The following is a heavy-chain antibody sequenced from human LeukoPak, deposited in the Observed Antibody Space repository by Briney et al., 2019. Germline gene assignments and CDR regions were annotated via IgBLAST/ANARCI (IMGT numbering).Heavy chain of an antibody. CDR2: INHSGST. CDR3: ARHPASIAAAGKFNWFDP. CDR1: GFTFSSYS. D-gene: IGHD6-13*01. J-gene: IGHJ5*02. Sequence: GSLRLSCAASGFTFSSYSMNWVRQAPGKGLEWIGEINHSGSTNYNPSLKSRVTISVDTSKNQFSLKLSSVTAADTAVYYCARHPASIAAAGKFNWFDPWGQGTLVTVSS. V-gene: IGHV4-34*01.